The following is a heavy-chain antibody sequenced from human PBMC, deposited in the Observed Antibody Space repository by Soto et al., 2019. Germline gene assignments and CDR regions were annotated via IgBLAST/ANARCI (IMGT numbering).Heavy chain of an antibody. J-gene: IGHJ5*02. D-gene: IGHD3-22*01. V-gene: IGHV3-30*04. CDR2: VSYDGTYK. CDR1: GLTFSSYA. Sequence: PGGSLRLSCETSGLTFSSYALHRVRQAPGKGLKWVAVVSYDGTYKYYADSVKGRFTISRDNSRNTLYLQMNSLTVEDTAVYYCAREGHYSNSSGDYYGNWFDPWGQGTRVTVSS. CDR3: AREGHYSNSSGDYYGNWFDP.